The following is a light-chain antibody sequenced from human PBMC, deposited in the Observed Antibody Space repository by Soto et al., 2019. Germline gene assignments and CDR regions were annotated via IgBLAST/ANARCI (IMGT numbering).Light chain of an antibody. CDR2: DVS. V-gene: IGLV2-14*03. J-gene: IGLJ2*01. CDR3: SSYTSSITVV. Sequence: QSALTQPASVSGSPGQSITISCTGTSSDVGGYNFVSWYQHHPGKAPTLIIYDVSNQPSGVSNRFSGSKSGNTASLTISGLQAEDEADYYCSSYTSSITVVFGGGTKVTVL. CDR1: SSDVGGYNF.